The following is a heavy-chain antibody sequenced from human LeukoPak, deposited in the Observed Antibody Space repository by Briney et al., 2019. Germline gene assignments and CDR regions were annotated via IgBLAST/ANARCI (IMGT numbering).Heavy chain of an antibody. CDR2: INHRGST. D-gene: IGHD3-22*01. CDR1: GGSFSGYY. V-gene: IGHV4-34*01. Sequence: SETLSLTCAVYGGSFSGYYWSWIRQPPGKGLEWIGEINHRGSTNYIPSLKSRVTISVDTSKNQFSLKLSSVTAADTAVYYCARDHSSGSAFDIWGQGTMVTVSS. CDR3: ARDHSSGSAFDI. J-gene: IGHJ3*02.